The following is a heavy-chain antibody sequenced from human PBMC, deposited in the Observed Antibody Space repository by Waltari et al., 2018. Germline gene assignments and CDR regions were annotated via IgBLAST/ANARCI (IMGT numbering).Heavy chain of an antibody. CDR2: LYYGGST. CDR3: ATTDLLNFDY. V-gene: IGHV4-39*01. CDR1: GGSISSSTYY. J-gene: IGHJ4*02. Sequence: QLQLQESGPGLLKPSETLSVTCTVSGGSISSSTYYWAWIRQPPGKGLEWVGSLYYGGSTYFNPSLKSRVTISVDTAKNQFSLKMTSGTAADTAVYYCATTDLLNFDYWGQGTLVTVSS.